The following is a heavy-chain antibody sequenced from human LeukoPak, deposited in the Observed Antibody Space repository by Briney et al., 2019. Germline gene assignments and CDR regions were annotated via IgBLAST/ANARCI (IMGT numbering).Heavy chain of an antibody. V-gene: IGHV3-74*01. Sequence: GGSLRLSCAASGFTFSSYWMHWVSHAPGKGLVWVSRINSDGSSTIYADSVKGRFTISRDNANNTLYLQMNSLRAEDTAVYYCAKDRETTASGTFDYWGQGTLVTVSS. D-gene: IGHD6-13*01. J-gene: IGHJ4*02. CDR3: AKDRETTASGTFDY. CDR1: GFTFSSYW. CDR2: INSDGSST.